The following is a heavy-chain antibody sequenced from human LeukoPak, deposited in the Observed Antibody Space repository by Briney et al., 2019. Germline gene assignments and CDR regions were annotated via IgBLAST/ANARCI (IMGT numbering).Heavy chain of an antibody. CDR2: ISSSGSTI. V-gene: IGHV3-48*03. CDR3: ARDATDTYCYYYMDV. J-gene: IGHJ6*03. Sequence: PGGSLRLSCAASGFTFSSYEMNWVRQAPGKGLEWVSYISSSGSTIYYADSVKGRFTISRDNAKNSLYLQMNSLRAEDTAVYYCARDATDTYCYYYMDVWGKGTTVTVSS. CDR1: GFTFSSYE.